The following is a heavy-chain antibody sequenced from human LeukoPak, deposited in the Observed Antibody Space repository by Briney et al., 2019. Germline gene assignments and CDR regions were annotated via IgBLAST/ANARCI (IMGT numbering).Heavy chain of an antibody. CDR2: VSYIENT. CDR3: ARGVRNYSDSRSYYYVVDGFDI. J-gene: IGHJ3*02. Sequence: SETLSLTCTVSGGSVSSGNDFWSWIRQTPGKGLEWIGYVSYIENTDFNPSLKSRVSISVDTSKNQFSLRLTSVTAADTALYYCARGVRNYSDSRSYYYVVDGFDIWGQGTVVTVST. CDR1: GGSVSSGNDF. D-gene: IGHD3-22*01. V-gene: IGHV4-61*01.